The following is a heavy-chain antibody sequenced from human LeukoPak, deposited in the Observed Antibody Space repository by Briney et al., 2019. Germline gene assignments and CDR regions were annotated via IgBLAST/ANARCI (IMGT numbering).Heavy chain of an antibody. V-gene: IGHV3-30*18. CDR3: AKDNVAAAGRYFDY. CDR1: GFIFSNYG. D-gene: IGHD6-13*01. Sequence: GGSLRLSCAASGFIFSNYGMHWVRQAPDKGLEWVALISYDGSNKYFADSVKGRFTISRDNSKNTLYLQMHSLRAEDTAVYYCAKDNVAAAGRYFDYWGQGTLVTVSS. CDR2: ISYDGSNK. J-gene: IGHJ4*02.